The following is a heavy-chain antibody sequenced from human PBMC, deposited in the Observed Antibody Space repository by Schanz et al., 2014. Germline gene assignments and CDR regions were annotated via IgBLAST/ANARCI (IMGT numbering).Heavy chain of an antibody. V-gene: IGHV1-18*01. CDR1: GYTFSSYG. CDR3: AKDGRLPYYGTGSDFDY. J-gene: IGHJ4*02. D-gene: IGHD3-22*01. CDR2: ISANNGNT. Sequence: QVQLVQSGAEVKKPGASVKVSCKASGYTFSSYGITWVRQAPGQGLEWMGWISANNGNTNKAQKLQGRVTMTTDTSTSTAYMELRSLRSDDTAVYYCAKDGRLPYYGTGSDFDYWGQGTLVAVSS.